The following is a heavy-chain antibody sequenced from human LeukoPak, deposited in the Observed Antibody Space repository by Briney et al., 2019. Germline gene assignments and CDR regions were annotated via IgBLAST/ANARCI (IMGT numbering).Heavy chain of an antibody. Sequence: GGSLRLSCAASGFTFSNYDIHWVRQAPGKGLEWVAIISHDGGNKYYGDSLKGRFTISRDNSKNTLYLQMNSLRGEDTAVYYCARQENAMDVWGQGTTVTVSS. J-gene: IGHJ6*02. CDR3: ARQENAMDV. CDR1: GFTFSNYD. V-gene: IGHV3-30*03. CDR2: ISHDGGNK. D-gene: IGHD2-2*01.